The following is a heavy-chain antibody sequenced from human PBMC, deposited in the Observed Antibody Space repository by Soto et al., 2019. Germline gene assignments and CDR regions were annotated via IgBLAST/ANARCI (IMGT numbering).Heavy chain of an antibody. CDR3: ARHSSIYRKSLDY. J-gene: IGHJ4*02. D-gene: IGHD2-2*01. V-gene: IGHV4-59*08. CDR1: GCSIGSYY. CDR2: FYYSGST. Sequence: SDTLSLTFTVSGCSIGSYYWSWIRQPPGKGLEWIGYFYYSGSTDYNPSLKSRVTISVDTSKNQFSLKLSSVTAADTAVYYCARHSSIYRKSLDYCGQGTLFTVP.